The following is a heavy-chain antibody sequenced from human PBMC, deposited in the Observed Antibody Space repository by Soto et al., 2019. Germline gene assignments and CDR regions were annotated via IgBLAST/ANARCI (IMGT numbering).Heavy chain of an antibody. CDR2: IYYSGST. Sequence: SETLSLTCTVSGGSISSYYWSWIRQPPGKGLEWIGYIYYSGSTNYNPSLKSRVTISVDTSKNQFSLKLSSVTAADTAVYYCARDRDYYGSGSYDYWGQGTLVTVSS. J-gene: IGHJ4*02. V-gene: IGHV4-59*01. D-gene: IGHD3-10*01. CDR3: ARDRDYYGSGSYDY. CDR1: GGSISSYY.